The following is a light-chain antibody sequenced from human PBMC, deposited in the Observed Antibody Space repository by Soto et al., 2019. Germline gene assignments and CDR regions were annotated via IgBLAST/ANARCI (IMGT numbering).Light chain of an antibody. Sequence: ENRLTKSPGTQSLKKGERATLSCRASQSVSSSYLAWYQQKPGQAPRLLIYGASSRATGIPDRFSGSGSGTDFTLTISRLEPEDFAVYYCQQYGSSGTFGQGTNVDI. V-gene: IGKV3-20*01. CDR1: QSVSSSY. J-gene: IGKJ1*01. CDR2: GAS. CDR3: QQYGSSGT.